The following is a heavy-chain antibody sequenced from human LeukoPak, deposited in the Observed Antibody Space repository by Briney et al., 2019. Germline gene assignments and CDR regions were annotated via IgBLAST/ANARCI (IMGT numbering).Heavy chain of an antibody. D-gene: IGHD3-10*01. J-gene: IGHJ4*02. CDR1: GYSFTSNW. CDR3: ARIYIYGMVFDN. V-gene: IGHV5-51*01. Sequence: GESLKISCKGSGYSFTSNWLGWVRQMPGKGLEWMGIIYPGDSDTRYSPSFQGQVTISADRSISTTYLQWSSLKASDTAIYYCARIYIYGMVFDNWGQGTLVTVSS. CDR2: IYPGDSDT.